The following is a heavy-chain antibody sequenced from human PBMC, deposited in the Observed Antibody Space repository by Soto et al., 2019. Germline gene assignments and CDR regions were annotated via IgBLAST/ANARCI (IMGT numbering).Heavy chain of an antibody. V-gene: IGHV5-51*01. Sequence: GESLKISCRGFGYNFTTSWIAWVRQMPGKGLDYMGIIFPGDSQTTYSPSFQGQVTFSADKSINTAHLQWSSLKASDTAIYYCAGVSFWNGYYTWFDPWGQGTLVTVSS. CDR3: AGVSFWNGYYTWFDP. D-gene: IGHD3-3*01. CDR1: GYNFTTSW. J-gene: IGHJ5*02. CDR2: IFPGDSQT.